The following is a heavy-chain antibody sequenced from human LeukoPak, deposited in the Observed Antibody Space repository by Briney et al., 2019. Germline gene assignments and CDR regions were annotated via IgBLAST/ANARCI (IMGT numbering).Heavy chain of an antibody. Sequence: GASVKVSCKASGYTFTGYYMHWVRQAPGQGLEWMGWINPNSGGTNYAQKFQGRVTMTRDTSISTAYMELSRLRSDDTAVYYCARERLYGSGSYYNLRPTYYYYYGMDVWGQGTTVTVSS. J-gene: IGHJ6*02. CDR2: INPNSGGT. V-gene: IGHV1-2*02. CDR1: GYTFTGYY. D-gene: IGHD3-10*01. CDR3: ARERLYGSGSYYNLRPTYYYYYGMDV.